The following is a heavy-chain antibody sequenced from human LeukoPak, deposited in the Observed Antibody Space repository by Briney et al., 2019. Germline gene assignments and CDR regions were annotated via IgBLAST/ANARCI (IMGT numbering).Heavy chain of an antibody. CDR1: GGSFSGYY. V-gene: IGHV4-34*01. J-gene: IGHJ4*02. CDR2: INHSGST. CDR3: ASSYDSSGPCLGY. Sequence: PSETLSLTCAVYGGSFSGYYWSWIRQPPGKGLEWIGEINHSGSTNYNPSLKSRVTISVDTSKNQFSLKLSSVTAADTAVYYCASSYDSSGPCLGYWGQGTLVTVSS. D-gene: IGHD3-22*01.